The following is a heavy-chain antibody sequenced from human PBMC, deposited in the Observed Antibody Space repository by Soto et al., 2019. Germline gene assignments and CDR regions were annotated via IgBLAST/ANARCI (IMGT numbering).Heavy chain of an antibody. CDR1: GGSISSGGYY. Sequence: SETLSLTCTVSGGSISSGGYYWSWIRQHPGKGLGWIGYIYYSGSTYYNPSLKSRVTISVDTSKNQFSLKLSSVTAADTAVYYCAREGIDILTGSKPLDYWGQGTLVTVSS. V-gene: IGHV4-31*03. CDR2: IYYSGST. J-gene: IGHJ4*02. D-gene: IGHD3-9*01. CDR3: AREGIDILTGSKPLDY.